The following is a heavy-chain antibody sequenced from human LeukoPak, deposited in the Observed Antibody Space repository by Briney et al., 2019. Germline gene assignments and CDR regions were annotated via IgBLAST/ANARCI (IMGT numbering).Heavy chain of an antibody. CDR2: INPNSGGT. V-gene: IGHV1-2*02. CDR1: GYTFTGYY. Sequence: ASVKVSCKASGYTFTGYYMHRVRQAPGQGLEWMGWINPNSGGTNYAQKFQGRVTMTRDTSISTAYMELSRLRSDDTAVYYCARRSIAARKAFDYWGQGTLVTVSS. J-gene: IGHJ4*02. CDR3: ARRSIAARKAFDY. D-gene: IGHD6-6*01.